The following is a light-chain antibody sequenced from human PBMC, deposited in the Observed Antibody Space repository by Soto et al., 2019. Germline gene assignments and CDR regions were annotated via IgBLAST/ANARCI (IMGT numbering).Light chain of an antibody. CDR2: DTS. CDR3: QVWDSADDHRYV. Sequence: SYELTQPPSVSVAPGQTATITCGGDVIGGKNVHWYQQKPGQAPVLVVYDTSDRPSGIPERFSGSNSGNTATLTISGVEAGDEADYDCQVWDSADDHRYVFGTGTKVTVL. V-gene: IGLV3-21*02. CDR1: VIGGKN. J-gene: IGLJ1*01.